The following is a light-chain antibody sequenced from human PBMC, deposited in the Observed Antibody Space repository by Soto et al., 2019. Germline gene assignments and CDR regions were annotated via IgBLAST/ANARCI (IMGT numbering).Light chain of an antibody. CDR1: QSVSSSY. J-gene: IGKJ1*01. V-gene: IGKV3-20*01. CDR2: GAS. Sequence: EIVLTQSPGTLSLSPGERATLSCRASQSVSSSYLAWYQQKPGQAPRLLIYGASSRATGIPDRFSGSGSGTDFTLTISRLEPEDFAVYYCQQYGSSRSTFGQGTKFEIK. CDR3: QQYGSSRST.